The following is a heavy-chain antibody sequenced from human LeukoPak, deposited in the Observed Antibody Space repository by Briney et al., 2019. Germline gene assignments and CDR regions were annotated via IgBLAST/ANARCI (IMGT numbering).Heavy chain of an antibody. D-gene: IGHD5-18*01. CDR3: ARDSRYSYGYEIDY. Sequence: TGGSLRLSCAASGFTLSGYSMNWVRQAPGKGLEWVSSISSSSSYIYYADSVKGRFTISRDNAKKSMYLQMNSLRAEDTAVYYCARDSRYSYGYEIDYWGQGTLVTVSS. V-gene: IGHV3-21*01. J-gene: IGHJ4*02. CDR1: GFTLSGYS. CDR2: ISSSSSYI.